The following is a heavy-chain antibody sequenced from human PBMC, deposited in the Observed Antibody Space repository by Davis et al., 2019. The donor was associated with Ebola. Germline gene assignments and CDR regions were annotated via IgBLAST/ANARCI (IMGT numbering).Heavy chain of an antibody. J-gene: IGHJ4*02. CDR2: ISGSGGTT. CDR3: ARDRGDSSGYYYFDY. V-gene: IGHV3-23*01. CDR1: GFTVSSNY. Sequence: GSLRLSCAASGFTVSSNYMSWVRQAPGKGLEWVSAISGSGGTTYYADSVKGRFTISRDNAKNTLYLQMNSLRAEDTAVYYCARDRGDSSGYYYFDYWGQGTLVTVSS. D-gene: IGHD3-22*01.